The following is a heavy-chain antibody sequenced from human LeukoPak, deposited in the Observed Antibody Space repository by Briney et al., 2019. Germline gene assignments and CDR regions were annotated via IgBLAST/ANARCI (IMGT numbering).Heavy chain of an antibody. V-gene: IGHV3-23*01. CDR3: AMRPADCSSSSCPTINRCYYGMDV. D-gene: IGHD2-15*01. CDR1: GFTFRDYA. CDR2: ISGNGGST. Sequence: PGGSLRLSCAASGFTFRDYAMSWVRQAPGKGLEWVSAISGNGGSTYYADSVKGRFTISRDNSKNTLHLQLNSLRDEDTAMYYCAMRPADCSSSSCPTINRCYYGMDVWGQGTTVTVSS. J-gene: IGHJ6*02.